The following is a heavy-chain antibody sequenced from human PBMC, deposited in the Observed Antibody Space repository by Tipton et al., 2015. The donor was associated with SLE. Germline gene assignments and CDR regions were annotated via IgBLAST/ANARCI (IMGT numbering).Heavy chain of an antibody. CDR3: ASSTSGDSSPNAFDI. V-gene: IGHV4-39*07. Sequence: TLSLTCTVSGGSISSSSYYWGWIRQPPGEGLEWIGSIYYSGSTYYNPSLKSRVTISVDTSKNQFSLKLSSVTAADTAVYYCASSTSGDSSPNAFDIWGQGTMVTVSS. J-gene: IGHJ3*02. D-gene: IGHD6-19*01. CDR2: IYYSGST. CDR1: GGSISSSSYY.